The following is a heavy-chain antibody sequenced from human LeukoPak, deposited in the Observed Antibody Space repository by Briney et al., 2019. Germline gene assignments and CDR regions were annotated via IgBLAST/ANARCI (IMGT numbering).Heavy chain of an antibody. J-gene: IGHJ4*02. CDR1: GFTFSSYW. V-gene: IGHV3-74*01. CDR2: INSDGRST. D-gene: IGHD3-3*01. Sequence: GGSLRLSCAAYGFTFSSYWMQWVRQAQGKGLVWVSRINSDGRSTSYADSVKGRFTISRDSAKNTLYLQMNSLRAEDTAVYYCARVTIFGVVATFDYWGQGTLVTVSS. CDR3: ARVTIFGVVATFDY.